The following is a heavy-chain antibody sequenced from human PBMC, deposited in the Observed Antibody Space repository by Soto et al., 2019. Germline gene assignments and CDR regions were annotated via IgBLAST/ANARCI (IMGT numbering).Heavy chain of an antibody. CDR2: INPNSGGT. J-gene: IGHJ6*02. D-gene: IGHD7-27*01. V-gene: IGHV1-2*04. CDR3: ASDTPKRWGMDV. Sequence: ASVKVSCKASGYTFTGYYMHWVRQAPGQGLEWMGWINPNSGGTNYAQKFQGWVTMTRDTSISTAYMELSRLRSDDTAVHYCASDTPKRWGMDVWGQGNTVTVSS. CDR1: GYTFTGYY.